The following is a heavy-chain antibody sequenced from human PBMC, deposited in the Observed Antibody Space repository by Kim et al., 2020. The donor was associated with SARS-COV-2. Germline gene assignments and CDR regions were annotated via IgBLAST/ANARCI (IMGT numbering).Heavy chain of an antibody. Sequence: ASVKVSCKASGYTFTSYDINWVRQATGQGLEWMGWMNPNSGNTGYAQKFQGRVTMTRNTSISTAYMELSSLRSEDTAVYYCARGSGSYHPWSPYYWGQGTLVTVSS. J-gene: IGHJ4*02. CDR2: MNPNSGNT. CDR1: GYTFTSYD. V-gene: IGHV1-8*01. D-gene: IGHD1-26*01. CDR3: ARGSGSYHPWSPYY.